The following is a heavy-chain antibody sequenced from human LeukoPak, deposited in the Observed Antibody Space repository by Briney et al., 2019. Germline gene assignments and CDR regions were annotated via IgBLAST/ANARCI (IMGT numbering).Heavy chain of an antibody. Sequence: GGSLRLSCAASGFTISSNYMSWVRQAPGKGLEWVSTIYAGGSTYYADSVKGRFAISSDTSKNALYLQMNSLSAEDTAVYYCARDSRGYPYVYAFDIWGRGTMVTVSS. CDR2: IYAGGST. D-gene: IGHD5-18*01. CDR3: ARDSRGYPYVYAFDI. J-gene: IGHJ3*02. CDR1: GFTISSNY. V-gene: IGHV3-66*01.